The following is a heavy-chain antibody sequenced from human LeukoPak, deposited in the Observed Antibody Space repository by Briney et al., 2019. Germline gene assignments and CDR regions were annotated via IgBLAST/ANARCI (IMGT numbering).Heavy chain of an antibody. CDR1: GFTFSSYW. D-gene: IGHD1-14*01. V-gene: IGHV3-74*01. CDR3: AKDRNPKECYYYMDV. CDR2: INTDGSST. Sequence: SGGSLRLSCAASGFTFSSYWMHWVRQAPGKGLVWVSRINTDGSSTSYADSVKGRFTISRDNAKNTLYLQMNSLRAEDTAVYYCAKDRNPKECYYYMDVWGKGTTVTVSS. J-gene: IGHJ6*03.